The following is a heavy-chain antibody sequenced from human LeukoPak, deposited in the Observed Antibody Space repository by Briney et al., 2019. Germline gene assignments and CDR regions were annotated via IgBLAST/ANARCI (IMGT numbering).Heavy chain of an antibody. CDR2: IYSSGSS. Sequence: SETLSLTCAVSGGSINTSSYSWSWIRQPPGKELEWMAYIYSSGSSFYSPSLKSRISISIDRSKNQFSLKMTSVTAADTALYYCARVVAVAATWFDPWGQGTLVTVSS. D-gene: IGHD2-15*01. V-gene: IGHV4-30-4*07. CDR1: GGSINTSSYS. J-gene: IGHJ5*02. CDR3: ARVVAVAATWFDP.